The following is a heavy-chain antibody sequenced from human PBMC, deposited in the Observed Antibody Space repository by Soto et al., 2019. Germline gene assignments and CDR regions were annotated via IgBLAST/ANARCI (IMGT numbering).Heavy chain of an antibody. V-gene: IGHV4-61*01. CDR2: INDIGRT. CDR3: ARARGYSGYDLM. Sequence: SETLSLTCSVSGGSVTSDSYYWNWIRHPPGNGLEWIGYINDIGRTNYNTSLRTRVNILVDKSKNQFSLRLNSVTATDTAVYYCARARGYSGYDLMWGQGTMLTVYS. CDR1: GGSVTSDSYY. J-gene: IGHJ4*02. D-gene: IGHD5-12*01.